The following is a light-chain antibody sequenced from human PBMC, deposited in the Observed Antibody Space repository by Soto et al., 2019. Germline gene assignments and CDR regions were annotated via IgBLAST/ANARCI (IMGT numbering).Light chain of an antibody. Sequence: QSVLTQPASVSGSPGQSITISCTGTSSDVGGYNYVSWYQQLPGKAPKLMIYEVNNRPSGISNRFSGSKSGNTASLTISGLQGEDEADYYCTSYTSSSSLVVFGGGTKLTVL. CDR2: EVN. CDR1: SSDVGGYNY. CDR3: TSYTSSSSLVV. V-gene: IGLV2-14*01. J-gene: IGLJ2*01.